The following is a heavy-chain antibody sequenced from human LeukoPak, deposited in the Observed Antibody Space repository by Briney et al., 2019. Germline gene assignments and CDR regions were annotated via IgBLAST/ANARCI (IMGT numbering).Heavy chain of an antibody. J-gene: IGHJ4*02. D-gene: IGHD3-22*01. CDR1: GGSISSSSYY. Sequence: SETLSLTCTVSGGSISSSSYYWGWIRQPPGKGLEWIGSIYYSGSTYYNPSLKSRVTISVDTSKNQFSLKLSSVTAADTAVYYCARRNYCDSSGYDYWGQGTLVTVSS. CDR3: ARRNYCDSSGYDY. V-gene: IGHV4-39*01. CDR2: IYYSGST.